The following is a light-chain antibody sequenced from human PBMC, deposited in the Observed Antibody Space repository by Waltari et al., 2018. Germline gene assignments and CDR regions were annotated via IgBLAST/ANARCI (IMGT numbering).Light chain of an antibody. CDR2: RNN. CDR3: SAWDTSLNVGL. CDR1: SNNVGHHG. Sequence: QAGLTQPPSLSKGLGPTATLTCTGNSNNVGHHGSTWLQQHQGHPPKLLSYRNNNRPSGISERFSASRSGNTASLTITGLQSEDEADYYCSAWDTSLNVGLFGGGTKLTVL. J-gene: IGLJ2*01. V-gene: IGLV10-54*04.